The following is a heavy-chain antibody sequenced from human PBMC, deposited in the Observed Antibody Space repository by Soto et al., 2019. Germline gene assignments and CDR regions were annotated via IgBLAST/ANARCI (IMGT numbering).Heavy chain of an antibody. Sequence: PGGSLRLSCAASGFTFSNYWMSWVRQAPGKGLEWVANIKQDGSQNYYVDSVKGRFTTSRDNTKNSFYLQMDSLRAEDTAVYYCAREGVHNYTEYYFDYWGQGTLVTVSS. CDR2: IKQDGSQN. J-gene: IGHJ4*02. CDR1: GFTFSNYW. V-gene: IGHV3-7*01. D-gene: IGHD3-10*01. CDR3: AREGVHNYTEYYFDY.